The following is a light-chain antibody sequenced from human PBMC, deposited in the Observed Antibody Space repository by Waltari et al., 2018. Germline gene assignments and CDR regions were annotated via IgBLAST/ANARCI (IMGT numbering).Light chain of an antibody. J-gene: IGLJ2*01. V-gene: IGLV3-21*03. CDR3: QVWDSSSVV. Sequence: SYVLTQPPSVSVAPGKTARITCGGNNIGSKSVHWYQPNPGQAPVLVVYDDSDRPAGIPGRFSGSKSGNTATLPVSRVEAGDEADYYCQVWDSSSVVFGGVTKLTVL. CDR1: NIGSKS. CDR2: DDS.